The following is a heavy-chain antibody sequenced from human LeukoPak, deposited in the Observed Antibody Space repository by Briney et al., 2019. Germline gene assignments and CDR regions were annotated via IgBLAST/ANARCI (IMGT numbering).Heavy chain of an antibody. D-gene: IGHD3-22*01. CDR2: IYHSGST. CDR3: ARARDYYDSSNAFDI. J-gene: IGHJ3*02. V-gene: IGHV4-30-2*01. CDR1: GGSISSGGYY. Sequence: SQTLSLTCTVSGGSISSGGYYWSWIRQPPGKGLEWIGYIYHSGSTYYNPSLKSRVTISVDRSKNQFSLKLSSVTAADTAVYYCARARDYYDSSNAFDIWGQGTMVTVSS.